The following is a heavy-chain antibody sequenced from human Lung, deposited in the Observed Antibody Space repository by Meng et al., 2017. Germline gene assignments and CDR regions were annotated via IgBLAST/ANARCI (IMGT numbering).Heavy chain of an antibody. V-gene: IGHV4-34*01. CDR2: INHGGST. CDR1: GGSISGSY. D-gene: IGHD3-10*01. Sequence: QVQLQPWAAGLLRPSENLSLTGAVYGGSISGSYWSWIRQSPAKGLEWIGKINHGGSTNYNPSLESRVTISVDTPKNQFSLRLTSMTVADTAVYYCARERHSTIIRGVIDFWGQGALVTVSS. J-gene: IGHJ4*02. CDR3: ARERHSTIIRGVIDF.